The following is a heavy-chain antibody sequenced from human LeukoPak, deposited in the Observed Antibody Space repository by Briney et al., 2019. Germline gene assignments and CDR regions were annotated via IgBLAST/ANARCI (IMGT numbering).Heavy chain of an antibody. V-gene: IGHV4-59*01. J-gene: IGHJ3*02. CDR3: ARESGHDSSGYYPIRGSNDAFDI. Sequence: PSETLSLTCAVYGGSFSGYYWSWIRQPPGKGLEWIGYIYYSGSTNYNPSLKSRVTISVDTSKNQFSLKLSSVTAADTAVYYCARESGHDSSGYYPIRGSNDAFDIWGQGTMVTVSS. CDR2: IYYSGST. CDR1: GGSFSGYY. D-gene: IGHD3-22*01.